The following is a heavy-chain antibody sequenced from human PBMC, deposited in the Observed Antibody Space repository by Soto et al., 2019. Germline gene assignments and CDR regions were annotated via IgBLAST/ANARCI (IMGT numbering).Heavy chain of an antibody. CDR2: IYYSGST. CDR3: ARHGNGFFAY. CDR1: GGSISSYY. D-gene: IGHD2-8*01. J-gene: IGHJ4*02. V-gene: IGHV4-59*08. Sequence: SETLSLTCTVSGGSISSYYWSRIRQPPGKGLEWIGYIYYSGSTNYNPSLKSRVTISIDTSKNQLSLKLSSVTAADTAVYYCARHGNGFFAYWGPGTLVTVSS.